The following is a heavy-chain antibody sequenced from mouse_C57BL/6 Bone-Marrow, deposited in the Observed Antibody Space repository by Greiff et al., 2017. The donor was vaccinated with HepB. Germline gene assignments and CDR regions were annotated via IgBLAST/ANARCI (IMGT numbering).Heavy chain of an antibody. J-gene: IGHJ1*03. CDR2: INPNNGGT. Sequence: VQLQQSGPELVKPGASVKIPCKASGYTFTDYNMDWVKQSHGKSLEWIGDINPNNGGTIYNQKFKGKATLTVDKSSSTAYMELRSLTSEDTAVYYWARVRWLLRVGWYFDLWGTGTTVTVSS. V-gene: IGHV1-18*01. CDR1: GYTFTDYN. D-gene: IGHD2-3*01. CDR3: ARVRWLLRVGWYFDL.